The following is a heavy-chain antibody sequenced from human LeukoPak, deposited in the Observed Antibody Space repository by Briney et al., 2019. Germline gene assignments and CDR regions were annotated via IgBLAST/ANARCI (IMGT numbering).Heavy chain of an antibody. D-gene: IGHD1-26*01. CDR3: ARHVGTYYFDY. CDR1: GGSISSGSYY. Sequence: PSETLSLTCAVSGGSISSGSYYWAWVRQPPGKRLEWIGSIYFSGSTFYNPSLKSRVTLSIDTSKNQFSLKVNSVTAADTAVYYCARHVGTYYFDYWGQGTLVTVSS. J-gene: IGHJ4*02. V-gene: IGHV4-39*01. CDR2: IYFSGST.